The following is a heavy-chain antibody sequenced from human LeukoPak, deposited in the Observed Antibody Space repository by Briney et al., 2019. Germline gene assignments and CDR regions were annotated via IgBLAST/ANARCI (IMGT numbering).Heavy chain of an antibody. J-gene: IGHJ5*02. V-gene: IGHV1-69*13. CDR2: IIPIFGTA. CDR3: ARVATRPTDNWFDL. D-gene: IGHD1-26*01. Sequence: SVNVSCKASVGTFSRYAISWVRQAPGQGLEWMGGIIPIFGTANYAQKFQGRVTITADESTSTAYMELSSLRSEDTAVYYCARVATRPTDNWFDLWGQGTLVTVSS. CDR1: VGTFSRYA.